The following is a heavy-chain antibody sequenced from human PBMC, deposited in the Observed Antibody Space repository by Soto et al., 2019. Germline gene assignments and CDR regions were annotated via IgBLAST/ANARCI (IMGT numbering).Heavy chain of an antibody. D-gene: IGHD3-22*01. CDR1: GFTFSNYA. CDR3: AKDSDRSGYYFPVGYYFDY. V-gene: IGHV3-23*01. J-gene: IGHJ4*02. Sequence: PGGSLTLSCAASGFTFSNYAMSWVRQAQGKGLEWVSGISASGGSTYYADSVKGRFTISRDNSKKTLYLQLNSLRAEDTAVYYCAKDSDRSGYYFPVGYYFDYWGQGTLVTVSS. CDR2: ISASGGST.